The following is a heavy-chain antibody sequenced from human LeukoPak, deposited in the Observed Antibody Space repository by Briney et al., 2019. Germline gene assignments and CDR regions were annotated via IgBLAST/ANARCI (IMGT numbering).Heavy chain of an antibody. CDR3: ARPDDLWSGVDY. CDR2: IYPGDSDT. V-gene: IGHV5-51*01. D-gene: IGHD3-3*01. J-gene: IGHJ4*02. CDR1: GYSFSTYW. Sequence: PGESLKIPCKGSGYSFSTYWIGWVRQMPGKGLEWMGIIYPGDSDTRYSPSFQGQVTISADKSIRTAYLQWSSLKASDSAMYYCARPDDLWSGVDYWGQGTLVTVSS.